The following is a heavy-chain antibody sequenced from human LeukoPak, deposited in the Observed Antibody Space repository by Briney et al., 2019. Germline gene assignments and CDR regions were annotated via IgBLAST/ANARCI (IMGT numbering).Heavy chain of an antibody. V-gene: IGHV3-23*01. Sequence: GGSLRLSCAASGFTFSSCAMRWVRQAPGKGLEWVSAISGSGGSTYYADSVKGRFTISRDNSKNTLYLQMNSLRAEDTAVYYCAKDRSSGWYEDYAFDIWGQGTMVTVSS. D-gene: IGHD6-19*01. CDR3: AKDRSSGWYEDYAFDI. CDR2: ISGSGGST. CDR1: GFTFSSCA. J-gene: IGHJ3*02.